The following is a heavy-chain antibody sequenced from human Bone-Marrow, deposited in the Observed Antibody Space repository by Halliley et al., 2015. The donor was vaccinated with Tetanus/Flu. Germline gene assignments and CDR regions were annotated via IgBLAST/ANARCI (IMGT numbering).Heavy chain of an antibody. V-gene: IGHV4-59*01. J-gene: IGHJ4*02. CDR2: GYDSGGT. Sequence: GKGLEWIGYGYDSGGTKYNPSLKSRVTISRDTSKNRFSLNLTSVTAADTAVYYCVTGKGLLPDYWGQGTLVTVSS. CDR3: VTGKGLLPDY. D-gene: IGHD2-21*01.